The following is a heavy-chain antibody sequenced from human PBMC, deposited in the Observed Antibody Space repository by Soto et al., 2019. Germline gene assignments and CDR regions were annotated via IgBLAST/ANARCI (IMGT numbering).Heavy chain of an antibody. V-gene: IGHV3-9*01. CDR2: ISWKSASI. D-gene: IGHD2-8*02. CDR1: GFSFGDYA. CDR3: AKSTGGTANGLDV. Sequence: MQLVESGGDLVQPGRSLRLSCAASGFSFGDYAMHWVRQAPGKCLEWVSGISWKSASIGYADSVKGRFIISRDNAKNSLYLQLNSLRAEDTALYYCAKSTGGTANGLDVWGQGTTVTVSS. J-gene: IGHJ6*02.